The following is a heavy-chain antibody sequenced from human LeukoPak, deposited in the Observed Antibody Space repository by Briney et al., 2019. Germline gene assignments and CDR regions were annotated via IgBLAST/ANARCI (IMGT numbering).Heavy chain of an antibody. CDR1: GYTFTDFY. CDR2: INPNNGGT. J-gene: IGHJ4*02. Sequence: ASVKVSCKASGYTFTDFYMRWVRQAPGQGLEWMGWINPNNGGTNYAQKFQGRVTMTRDTSISTAYMELSRLRSDDAAVYYCARDLPPGRLDFDCWGQGTLVTVSS. CDR3: ARDLPPGRLDFDC. D-gene: IGHD6-19*01. V-gene: IGHV1-2*02.